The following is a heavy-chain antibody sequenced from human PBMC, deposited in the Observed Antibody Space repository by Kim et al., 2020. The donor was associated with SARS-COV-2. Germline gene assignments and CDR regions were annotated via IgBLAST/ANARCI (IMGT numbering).Heavy chain of an antibody. Sequence: GESLKISCKGSGYRFTSYWIGWVRQMPGKGLEWMGIIYPGDSDTRYSPSFQGQVTISADKSISTAYLQWSSLTASDTAMYYCARLRGITMVRGAMEGFDPWGQGTLVTVSS. CDR3: ARLRGITMVRGAMEGFDP. CDR2: IYPGDSDT. J-gene: IGHJ5*02. D-gene: IGHD3-10*01. CDR1: GYRFTSYW. V-gene: IGHV5-51*01.